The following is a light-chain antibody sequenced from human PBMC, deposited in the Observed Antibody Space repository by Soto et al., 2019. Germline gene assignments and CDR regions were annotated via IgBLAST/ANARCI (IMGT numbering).Light chain of an antibody. CDR1: SIDVGGYNY. J-gene: IGLJ1*01. CDR3: SSYAGSNTYV. CDR2: EVS. Sequence: QSALTQPASVSGPPGQSITTSGTGTSIDVGGYNYVSWYQHHPGKAPKLMIYEVSNRPSGVSNRFSGSKSGNTASLTISGLQADDEADYYCSSYAGSNTYVCGTGTKV. V-gene: IGLV2-14*01.